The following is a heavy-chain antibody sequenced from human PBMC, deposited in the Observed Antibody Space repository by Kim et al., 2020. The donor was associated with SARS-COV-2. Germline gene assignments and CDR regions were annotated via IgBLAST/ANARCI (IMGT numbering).Heavy chain of an antibody. D-gene: IGHD3-9*01. Sequence: ADTGKGRFTSSRDNAKTSLYLQMNSLRAEDTAVYYCARAGGLTYYYGMDVWGQGTTVTVSS. CDR3: ARAGGLTYYYGMDV. J-gene: IGHJ6*02. V-gene: IGHV3-21*01.